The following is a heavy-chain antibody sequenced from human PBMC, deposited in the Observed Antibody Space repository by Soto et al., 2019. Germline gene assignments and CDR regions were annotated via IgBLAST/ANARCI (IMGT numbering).Heavy chain of an antibody. CDR3: ASGVYYDSSGYFYIGGDFDY. V-gene: IGHV1-18*01. Sequence: QVQLVQSGAEVKKPGASVKVSCKASGYNFSTYSISWVRQAPGQGLEWMGWISGYNGNRNYAQKLQGRVAMTTDTSTSTAYMELRSLRSDDTAVYYCASGVYYDSSGYFYIGGDFDYWGQGTLVTVSS. J-gene: IGHJ4*02. CDR1: GYNFSTYS. D-gene: IGHD3-22*01. CDR2: ISGYNGNR.